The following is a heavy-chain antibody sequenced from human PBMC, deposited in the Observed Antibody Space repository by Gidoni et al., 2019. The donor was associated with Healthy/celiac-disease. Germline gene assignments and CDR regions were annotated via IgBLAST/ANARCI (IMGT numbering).Heavy chain of an antibody. Sequence: QLQLQESGPGLVKPSETLSLTCTVSCGSISSSSYYWGWIRQPPGKGLEWIGSIYYSGSTYYNPSLKSRVTISVDTSKNQFSLKLSSVTAADTAVYYCARQSRAYSGERNTTFDYWGQGTLVTVSS. D-gene: IGHD2-21*01. J-gene: IGHJ4*02. CDR2: IYYSGST. CDR1: CGSISSSSYY. V-gene: IGHV4-39*01. CDR3: ARQSRAYSGERNTTFDY.